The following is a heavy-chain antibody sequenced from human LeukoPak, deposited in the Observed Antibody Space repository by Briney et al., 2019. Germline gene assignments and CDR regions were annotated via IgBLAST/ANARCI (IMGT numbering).Heavy chain of an antibody. CDR3: AGGGTDIVVVPATLRNYYFDY. CDR2: IIPIFGTA. J-gene: IGHJ4*02. Sequence: ASVKVSCKASGATFISYAMSWVRQAPGQGLEWMGGIIPIFGTANYAQKFQGRVTTTTDKATSTAYMELSSLRSEDTAVYYCAGGGTDIVVVPATLRNYYFDYWGQGTLVTVSS. CDR1: GATFISYA. D-gene: IGHD2-2*01. V-gene: IGHV1-69*05.